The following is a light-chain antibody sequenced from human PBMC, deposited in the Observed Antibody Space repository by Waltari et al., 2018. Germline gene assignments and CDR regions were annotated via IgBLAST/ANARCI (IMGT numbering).Light chain of an antibody. CDR2: AAS. Sequence: DIQLTQSPSSLSASVGDSVTITCRASQSIRSYLNWYQQKPGKAPKLLIYAASSLQSGVPSRFSGSGSGTDFTLTISSLQPEDFATYYCQQSYSTPLTFGGGTKVEIK. CDR3: QQSYSTPLT. CDR1: QSIRSY. J-gene: IGKJ4*01. V-gene: IGKV1-39*01.